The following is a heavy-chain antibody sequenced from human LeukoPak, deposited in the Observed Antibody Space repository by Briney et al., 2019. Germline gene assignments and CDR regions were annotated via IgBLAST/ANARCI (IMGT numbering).Heavy chain of an antibody. CDR2: ISGSGGST. J-gene: IGHJ4*02. CDR3: AKAPEQWLLQPYYFDY. CDR1: GFTFSSYA. Sequence: PGGSLRLSCAASGFTFSSYAMSWVRQAPGKGLEWVSAISGSGGSTYYADSVKGRFTISRDNSKNMLYLQMNSLRAEDTAAYYCAKAPEQWLLQPYYFDYWGQGTLVTVSS. D-gene: IGHD6-19*01. V-gene: IGHV3-23*01.